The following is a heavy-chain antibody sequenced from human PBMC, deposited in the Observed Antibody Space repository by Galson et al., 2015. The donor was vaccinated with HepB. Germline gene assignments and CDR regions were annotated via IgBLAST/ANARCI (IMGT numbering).Heavy chain of an antibody. CDR2: ISGSGGST. V-gene: IGHV3-23*01. CDR3: AKTTGAHLVREGLDY. Sequence: SLRLSCAASGFTFSSYAMSWVRQAPGKGLEWVSAISGSGGSTYYADSVKGRFTISRDNSKNTLYLQMNSLRAEDTAVYYCAKTTGAHLVREGLDYWGQGTLVTVSS. J-gene: IGHJ4*02. D-gene: IGHD2/OR15-2a*01. CDR1: GFTFSSYA.